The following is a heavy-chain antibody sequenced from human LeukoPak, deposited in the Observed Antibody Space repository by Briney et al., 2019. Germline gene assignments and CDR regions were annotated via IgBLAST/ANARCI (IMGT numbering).Heavy chain of an antibody. D-gene: IGHD2-2*01. CDR1: GFTFDDYA. V-gene: IGHV3-9*01. CDR2: ISWNSGSI. J-gene: IGHJ4*02. CDR3: ALAKTDIVVVPAAMRSNYFDY. Sequence: GGSLSLSCAVSGFTFDDYAMHWVRQAPGKGLEWVSGISWNSGSIGYADSVKGRFTISRDNAKNSLYLQMNSLRAEDTALYYCALAKTDIVVVPAAMRSNYFDYLGQGPQLTVSS.